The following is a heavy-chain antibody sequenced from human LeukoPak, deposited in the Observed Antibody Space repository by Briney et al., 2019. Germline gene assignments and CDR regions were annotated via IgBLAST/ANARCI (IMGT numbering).Heavy chain of an antibody. CDR1: GFTFRSYG. D-gene: IGHD3-10*01. CDR2: ISYDGSDK. CDR3: AKAQPYGSGSYYLEY. J-gene: IGHJ4*02. V-gene: IGHV3-30*18. Sequence: GGSLRLSCAASGFTFRSYGMHWVRQAPGKGLEWVAVISYDGSDKYYADSVKGRFTISRDNSKNTLYLQMNSLRAEDTAVYYCAKAQPYGSGSYYLEYWGQGTLITVSS.